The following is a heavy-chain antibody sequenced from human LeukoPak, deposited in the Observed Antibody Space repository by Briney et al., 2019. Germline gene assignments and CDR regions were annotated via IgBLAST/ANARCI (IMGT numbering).Heavy chain of an antibody. CDR3: TRVKASYYDFWSGYYPDFDY. Sequence: GGSLRLSCTASGFTFGDYAMSWFRQAPGKGLEWVGFTRSKAYGGTTEYAASVKGRFTISRDDSKSIAYLQMNSLKTEDTAVYYCTRVKASYYDFWSGYYPDFDYWGQGTLVTVSS. V-gene: IGHV3-49*03. CDR1: GFTFGDYA. D-gene: IGHD3-3*01. CDR2: TRSKAYGGTT. J-gene: IGHJ4*02.